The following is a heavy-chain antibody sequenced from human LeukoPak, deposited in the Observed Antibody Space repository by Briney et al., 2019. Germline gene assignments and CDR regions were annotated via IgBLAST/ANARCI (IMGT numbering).Heavy chain of an antibody. CDR1: GGSFSDYY. V-gene: IGHV4-34*01. CDR2: INHSGSI. CDR3: AREGSYLGSGSPPLDF. Sequence: SETLSLTCAVYGGSFSDYYWSWIRQPPGKGLEWIGEINHSGSINYNPSLKSRVTMSVDTSKNQFSLRLTSVTAADTAVYYCAREGSYLGSGSPPLDFWGQGTLVTLSS. D-gene: IGHD3-10*01. J-gene: IGHJ4*02.